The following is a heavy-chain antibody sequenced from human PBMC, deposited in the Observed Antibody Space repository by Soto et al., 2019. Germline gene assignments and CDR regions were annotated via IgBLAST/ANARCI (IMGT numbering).Heavy chain of an antibody. CDR1: GGTFSSYT. D-gene: IGHD2-15*01. J-gene: IGHJ4*02. V-gene: IGHV1-69*02. CDR3: ARYGGSATENFDY. CDR2: IIPILGIA. Sequence: QVQLVQSGAEVKKPGSSVKVSCKASGGTFSSYTISWVRQAPGQGLEWMGRIIPILGIANYAQKFQGRVTITADKSTSTAYMELSSLRSEDTAVYYCARYGGSATENFDYWGQGTLVTVSS.